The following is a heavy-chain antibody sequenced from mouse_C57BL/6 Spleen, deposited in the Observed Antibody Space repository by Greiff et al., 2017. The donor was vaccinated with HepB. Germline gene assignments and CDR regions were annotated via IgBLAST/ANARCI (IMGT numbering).Heavy chain of an antibody. Sequence: DVMLVESGGGLVKPGGSLKLSCAASGFTLSDYGMHWVRRDPEKGLEWVAYICSGGSTIYYADTVKGRFTISRDDAKDTLYLQMTRPRSEDAAMYDCARSYGGAWFAYWGQGTLVTVSA. V-gene: IGHV5-17*01. J-gene: IGHJ3*01. D-gene: IGHD1-1*02. CDR3: ARSYGGAWFAY. CDR2: ICSGGSTI. CDR1: GFTLSDYG.